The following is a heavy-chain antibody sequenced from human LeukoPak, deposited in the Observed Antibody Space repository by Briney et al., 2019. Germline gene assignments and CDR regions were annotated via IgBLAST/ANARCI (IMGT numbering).Heavy chain of an antibody. D-gene: IGHD1-26*01. Sequence: ASVKVSCKASGYTFTGYDMHWVRQAPGQGLQWMGWINPNSGGTNYAQKFQGRVTMTRDTSISTAYMELSRLRSDDTAVYYCARSGRVGATGWFDPWGQGTLVTVSS. CDR1: GYTFTGYD. CDR2: INPNSGGT. CDR3: ARSGRVGATGWFDP. J-gene: IGHJ5*02. V-gene: IGHV1-2*02.